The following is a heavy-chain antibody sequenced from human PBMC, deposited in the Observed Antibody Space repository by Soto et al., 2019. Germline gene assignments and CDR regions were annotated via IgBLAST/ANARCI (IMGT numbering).Heavy chain of an antibody. V-gene: IGHV3-21*01. CDR1: GFTFSTYS. D-gene: IGHD2-15*01. CDR3: ARPYCGGVGCYSGGGYYGMDV. Sequence: EVQLVESGGGLVKPGESLRLSCVVSGFTFSTYSMSWVRQAPGKGLEWVSSISSSSSYIYYADSVKGRFTISRDNAKNSSFLIMNSVRVEDSAVFCCARPYCGGVGCYSGGGYYGMDVWGQGTTVTVSS. J-gene: IGHJ6*02. CDR2: ISSSSSYI.